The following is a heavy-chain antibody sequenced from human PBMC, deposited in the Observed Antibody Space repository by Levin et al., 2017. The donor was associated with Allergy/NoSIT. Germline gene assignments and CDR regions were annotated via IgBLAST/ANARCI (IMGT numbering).Heavy chain of an antibody. J-gene: IGHJ3*02. CDR3: ARDRYSYGGRVAAFDI. CDR1: GFTFSSYS. V-gene: IGHV3-21*01. Sequence: GESLKISCAASGFTFSSYSMNWVRQAPGKGLEWVSSISSSSSYIYYADSVKGRFTISRDNAKNSLYLQMNSLRAEDTAVYYCARDRYSYGGRVAAFDIWGQGTMVTVSS. D-gene: IGHD5-18*01. CDR2: ISSSSSYI.